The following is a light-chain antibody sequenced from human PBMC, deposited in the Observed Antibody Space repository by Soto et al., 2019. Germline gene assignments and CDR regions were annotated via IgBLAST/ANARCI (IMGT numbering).Light chain of an antibody. CDR1: STDVGPYNR. V-gene: IGLV2-18*02. CDR3: SSYTITSTMV. J-gene: IGLJ2*01. Sequence: QSVLTQPPSVSGSPGQSVTISCTGTSTDVGPYNRVSWYQQPPGTAPKLIIYEVNNRPSGVPDRFSGSKSGNTASLTISGLQAEDEADYYCSSYTITSTMVFGGGTKVTVL. CDR2: EVN.